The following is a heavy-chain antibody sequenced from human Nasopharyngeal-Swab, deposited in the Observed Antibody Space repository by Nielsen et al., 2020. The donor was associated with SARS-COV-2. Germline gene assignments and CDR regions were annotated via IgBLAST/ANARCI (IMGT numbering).Heavy chain of an antibody. CDR1: GFTFSSYA. CDR3: VRDGALIQLWLLPHALDI. CDR2: ISSSGSIA. D-gene: IGHD5-18*01. Sequence: GGSLRLSCAASGFTFSSYAMNWVRQAPGKGLEWVSFISSSGSIAYYADSVKGRFTISSDNANNSLYLQMNSLRADDTAVYYCVRDGALIQLWLLPHALDIWGQGTLVTVSS. V-gene: IGHV3-48*04. J-gene: IGHJ3*02.